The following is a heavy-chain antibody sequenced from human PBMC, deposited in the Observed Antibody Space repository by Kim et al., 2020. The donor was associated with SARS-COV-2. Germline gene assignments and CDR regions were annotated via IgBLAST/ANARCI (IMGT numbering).Heavy chain of an antibody. D-gene: IGHD6-19*01. CDR2: IYYSGST. Sequence: SETLSLTCTVSGGSISYSSYYWGWIRQPPGKGLEWIGSIYYSGSTYYNPSLKSRVTISVDTSKNQFSLKMSSVTAADTAVYYCWLVLVLDYWGQGTLVTVSS. V-gene: IGHV4-39*01. J-gene: IGHJ4*02. CDR3: WLVLVLDY. CDR1: GGSISYSSYY.